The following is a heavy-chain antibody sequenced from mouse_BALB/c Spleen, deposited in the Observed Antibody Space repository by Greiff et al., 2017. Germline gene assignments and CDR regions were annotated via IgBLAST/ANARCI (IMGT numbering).Heavy chain of an antibody. CDR2: ISSGGST. D-gene: IGHD2-1*01. J-gene: IGHJ1*01. CDR3: AREGGNYEGYFDV. CDR1: GFTFSSYA. Sequence: DVHLVESGGGLVKPGGSLKLSCAASGFTFSSYAMSWVRQTPEKRLEWVASISSGGSTYYPDSVKGRFTISRDNARNILYLQMSSLRSEDTAMYYCAREGGNYEGYFDVWGAGTTVTVSS. V-gene: IGHV5-6-5*01.